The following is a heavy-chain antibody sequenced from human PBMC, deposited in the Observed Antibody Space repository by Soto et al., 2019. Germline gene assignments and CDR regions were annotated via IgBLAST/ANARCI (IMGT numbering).Heavy chain of an antibody. CDR2: LDWDDDK. J-gene: IGHJ4*01. Sequence: SGPTLVNPTQTLTLTCTFSGFSLSTNGMRVSWIRHPPGKALEWLARLDWDDDKFYNTSLKSRLTISKDTSKNQVVLTMTNVDPVDTATYYCARIRTSSSGWFVFDYWGHGTLVTVSS. D-gene: IGHD6-19*01. CDR3: ARIRTSSSGWFVFDY. V-gene: IGHV2-70*04. CDR1: GFSLSTNGMR.